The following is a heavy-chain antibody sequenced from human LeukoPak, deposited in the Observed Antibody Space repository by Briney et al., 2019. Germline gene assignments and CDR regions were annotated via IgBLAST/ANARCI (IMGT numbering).Heavy chain of an antibody. D-gene: IGHD2-2*01. CDR2: IKQDGSEK. CDR1: GFTFSSYW. V-gene: IGHV3-7*01. CDR3: ARGGPAAMVDP. Sequence: GGSLRLSCAASGFTFSSYWMSWVRQAPGKGLEWVANIKQDGSEKYYVDSVKGRFTISRDNAKNSLYLQMNSLRAEDTAVHYCARGGPAAMVDPWGQGTLVTVSS. J-gene: IGHJ5*02.